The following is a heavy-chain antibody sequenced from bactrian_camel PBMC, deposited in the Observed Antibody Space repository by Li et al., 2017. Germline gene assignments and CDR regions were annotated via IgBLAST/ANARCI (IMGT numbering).Heavy chain of an antibody. V-gene: IGHV3S1*01. D-gene: IGHD2*01. J-gene: IGHJ4*01. Sequence: HVQLVESGGGSVQAGGSLRLSCVRSGRTYGRNCMAWFREAPGKEGKEREGVALCYPGGSRTDYTESVKGRFTISQDNSKNTLFLQMNVLRPEDTAMYYCAARKVARGSHFSLGRAPALRRDEYNFWGQGTQVTVS. CDR3: AARKVARGSHFSLGRAPALRRDEYNF. CDR1: GRTYGRNC. CDR2: CYPGGSRT.